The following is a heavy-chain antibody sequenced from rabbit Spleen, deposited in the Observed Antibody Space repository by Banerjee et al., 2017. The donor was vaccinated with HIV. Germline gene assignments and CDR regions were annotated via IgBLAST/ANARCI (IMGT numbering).Heavy chain of an antibody. CDR2: INSSSGST. D-gene: IGHD8-1*01. J-gene: IGHJ6*01. CDR3: ARDTGSSFSSYGMDL. CDR1: GFSFNSGYD. Sequence: QSLEESGGGLVKPGGTLTLTCKASGFSFNSGYDMCWVRQAPGKGLEWIGCINSSSGSTVYATWAKGRFTIYRASWTAVTLQMTRLTAADTATYFCARDTGSSFSSYGMDLWGQGTLVTVS. V-gene: IGHV1S40*01.